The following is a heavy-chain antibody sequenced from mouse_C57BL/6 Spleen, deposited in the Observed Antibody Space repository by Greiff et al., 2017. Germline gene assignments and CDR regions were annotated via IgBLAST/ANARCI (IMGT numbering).Heavy chain of an antibody. J-gene: IGHJ1*03. V-gene: IGHV1-4*01. CDR3: ARYEGSGYCDV. CDR2: INPSSGYP. Sequence: QVQLKESGAELARPGASVKMSCKASGYTFTSYTMHWVKQRPGQGLEWIGYINPSSGYPKSNQKFKDKATLTADKSSSTAYMQLSSLTSEDAAVYYCARYEGSGYCDVWGTGTTVTVSS. CDR1: GYTFTSYT. D-gene: IGHD2-12*01.